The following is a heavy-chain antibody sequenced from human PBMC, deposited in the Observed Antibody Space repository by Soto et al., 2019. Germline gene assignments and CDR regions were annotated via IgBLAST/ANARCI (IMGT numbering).Heavy chain of an antibody. D-gene: IGHD4-17*01. CDR1: GYTFTSYD. J-gene: IGHJ6*02. V-gene: IGHV1-8*01. CDR3: AGATSGDYVGYYYYGMDV. Sequence: QVQLVQSGAEVKKPGASVKVSCKASGYTFTSYDINWVRQATGQGLEWMGWMNPNSGNTGYAQKFQGRVTITRNTSISTAYMELSSLRSEDTAVYYCAGATSGDYVGYYYYGMDVWGQGTTVTVSS. CDR2: MNPNSGNT.